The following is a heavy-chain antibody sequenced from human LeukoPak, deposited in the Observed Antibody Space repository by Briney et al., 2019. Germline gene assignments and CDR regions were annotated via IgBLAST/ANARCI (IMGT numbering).Heavy chain of an antibody. D-gene: IGHD4-17*01. V-gene: IGHV4-34*01. Sequence: SETLSLTCAVYGGSFSGYYWSWIRQPPGKGLEWIGEINHSGSTNHNPSLKSRVTISVDTSKNQFSLKLSSVTAADTAVYYCARGLYGDYSYWGQGTLVTVSS. CDR2: INHSGST. CDR1: GGSFSGYY. CDR3: ARGLYGDYSY. J-gene: IGHJ4*02.